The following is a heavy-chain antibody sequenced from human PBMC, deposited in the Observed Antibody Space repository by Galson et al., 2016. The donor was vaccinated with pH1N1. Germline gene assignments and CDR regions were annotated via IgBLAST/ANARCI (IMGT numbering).Heavy chain of an antibody. D-gene: IGHD3-16*01. J-gene: IGHJ4*02. CDR2: IFYTGNT. Sequence: TLSLTCRVSGDSISQYYWTWIRQPPGEGLEWIGYIFYTGNTNYNPSLKSRVTISLDTSKNQFSLRLTTVTAADTALYYCARVNYGWLDNWGQGRLVTVSS. CDR3: ARVNYGWLDN. V-gene: IGHV4-59*08. CDR1: GDSISQYY.